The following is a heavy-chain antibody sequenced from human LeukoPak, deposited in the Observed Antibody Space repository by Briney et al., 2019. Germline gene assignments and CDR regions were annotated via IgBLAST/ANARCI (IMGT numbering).Heavy chain of an antibody. J-gene: IGHJ4*02. CDR3: ARAYGGDSELDY. CDR2: ISTYNANT. D-gene: IGHD4-23*01. CDR1: GYIFTSYG. V-gene: IGHV1-18*01. Sequence: ASVKVSCKASGYIFTSYGISWVRQAPGQGLEWMGWISTYNANTNYAQKLQGRVTMTTDTSTGTVYMELRSLRSDDTAVYYCARAYGGDSELDYWGQGTLVTVSS.